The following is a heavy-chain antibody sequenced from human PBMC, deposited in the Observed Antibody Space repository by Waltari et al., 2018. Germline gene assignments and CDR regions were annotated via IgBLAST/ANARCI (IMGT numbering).Heavy chain of an antibody. D-gene: IGHD1-26*01. Sequence: QVHLVQSGAEVKKPGASVKVSCKASGYTFPCYQIHWVRQAPGQGLEWMGWINPNSGGTNYAQNFQGRVTITRDTSIRTAYMELSRLRSDDTAMYYCARDLVVGSGDYWGQGTLVTVSS. V-gene: IGHV1-2*02. J-gene: IGHJ4*02. CDR2: INPNSGGT. CDR1: GYTFPCYQ. CDR3: ARDLVVGSGDY.